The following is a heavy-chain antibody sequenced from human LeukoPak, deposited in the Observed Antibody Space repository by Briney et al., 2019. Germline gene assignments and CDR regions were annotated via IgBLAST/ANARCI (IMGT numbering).Heavy chain of an antibody. CDR3: EHILAGYLFDH. J-gene: IGHJ4*02. Sequence: AAVKVSCKASGYTFNSYGLSWVRQAPGQGLEWMGWISAYNGNTNYAQKLQGRVTMTTDTSTTTAYMEMASLTYDDTAGYYCEHILAGYLFDHWGQGTLVTVSS. D-gene: IGHD3-9*01. V-gene: IGHV1-18*01. CDR1: GYTFNSYG. CDR2: ISAYNGNT.